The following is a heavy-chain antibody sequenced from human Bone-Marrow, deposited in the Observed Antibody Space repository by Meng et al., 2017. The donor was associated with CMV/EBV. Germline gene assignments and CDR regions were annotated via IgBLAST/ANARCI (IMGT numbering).Heavy chain of an antibody. Sequence: GESLKIPWAASGLTFSSYGMHWVRQAPGKGLEWVAFIRYDGSNKYYADSVKGRFTISRDNSKNTLYLQMNSLRAEDTAVYYRSKNDLHDCSTSCYNQDYWGQGTLVTVSS. J-gene: IGHJ4*02. D-gene: IGHD2-2*02. CDR3: SKNDLHDCSTSCYNQDY. CDR1: GLTFSSYG. CDR2: IRYDGSNK. V-gene: IGHV3-30*02.